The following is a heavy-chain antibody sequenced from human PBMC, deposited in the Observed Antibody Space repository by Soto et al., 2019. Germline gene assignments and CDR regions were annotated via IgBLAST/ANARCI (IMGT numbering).Heavy chain of an antibody. J-gene: IGHJ5*02. V-gene: IGHV4-39*01. D-gene: IGHD3-10*01. CDR2: IYYSGST. Sequence: SETLSLTCTVSGGSISSSSYYWGWIRQPPGKGLEWIGSIYYSGSTYYNPSLKSRVTISVDTSKNQFSLKLSSVTAADTAVYYCARHEDGGLWFGELLSGWFDPWGQGTLVTVSS. CDR1: GGSISSSSYY. CDR3: ARHEDGGLWFGELLSGWFDP.